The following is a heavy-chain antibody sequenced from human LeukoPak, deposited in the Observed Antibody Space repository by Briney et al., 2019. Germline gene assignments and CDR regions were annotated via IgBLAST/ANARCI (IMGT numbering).Heavy chain of an antibody. D-gene: IGHD2-2*01. CDR1: GYTFTSYG. J-gene: IGHJ5*02. Sequence: ASVKVSCKASGYTFTSYGISWVRQAPGQGLEWMGWISAYNGNTNYAQKLQGRVTMTTDTSTSTAYMELRSLRSDDTAVYYCARGYCSSTSCYPSPSWFDPWGQGTLVTVSS. V-gene: IGHV1-18*01. CDR2: ISAYNGNT. CDR3: ARGYCSSTSCYPSPSWFDP.